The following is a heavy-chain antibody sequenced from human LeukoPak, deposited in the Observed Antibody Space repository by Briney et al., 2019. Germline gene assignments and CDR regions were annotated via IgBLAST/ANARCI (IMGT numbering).Heavy chain of an antibody. CDR3: ARGGQTKAVAGFY. J-gene: IGHJ4*02. CDR1: GYTFTSYY. D-gene: IGHD6-19*01. V-gene: IGHV1-46*01. CDR2: IYPSGGTT. Sequence: GASVKVSCKASGYTFTSYYMYWVPQAPGQGLEWMGIIYPSGGTTSYAQKFQGRVTMTRDTSTSTVYMELSSRRSEDTSGYYCARGGQTKAVAGFYWGQGTLVTVSS.